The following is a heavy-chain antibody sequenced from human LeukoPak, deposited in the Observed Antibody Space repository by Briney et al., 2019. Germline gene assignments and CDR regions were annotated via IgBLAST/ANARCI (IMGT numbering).Heavy chain of an antibody. D-gene: IGHD5-12*01. CDR3: AISRGYSGYDFDY. CDR1: EYTLTSYY. Sequence: ASVKVSCKASEYTLTSYYMHWVRQAPGQGLEWMGIINPSGGSTSYAQKFHGRVTMTRDTSTSTAYMELSSLRSEDTAVYYCAISRGYSGYDFDYWGQGTLVTVSS. CDR2: INPSGGST. V-gene: IGHV1-46*01. J-gene: IGHJ4*02.